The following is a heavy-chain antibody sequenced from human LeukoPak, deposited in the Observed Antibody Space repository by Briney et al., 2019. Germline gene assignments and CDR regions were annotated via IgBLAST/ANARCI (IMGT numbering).Heavy chain of an antibody. CDR1: GYTFTGYY. J-gene: IGHJ5*02. V-gene: IGHV1-2*02. CDR3: ARDLLWFGELLYDWFDP. CDR2: INPNSGGT. D-gene: IGHD3-10*01. Sequence: GASVKVSCKASGYTFTGYYMHWVRQAPGQGLEWMGWINPNSGGTNYAQKFQGRVTMTRDTSISTAYMELSRLRSDDTAVYYCARDLLWFGELLYDWFDPWGQGTLVTVSS.